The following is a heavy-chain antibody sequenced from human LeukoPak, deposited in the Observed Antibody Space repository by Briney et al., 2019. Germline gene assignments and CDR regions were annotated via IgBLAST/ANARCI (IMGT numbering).Heavy chain of an antibody. CDR3: ATYSSLNRRGFQY. Sequence: GGSLRLSCAASGFTFRTYGMNWVRQAPGKGREWISYINSNSDTVHYSNSVEGQFHISIDNAKNSLYLQMNSLRAEDTAVYYCATYSSLNRRGFQYWGRPTLLTLSS. CDR2: INSNSDTV. CDR1: GFTFRTYG. J-gene: IGHJ1*01. V-gene: IGHV3-48*04. D-gene: IGHD3-22*01.